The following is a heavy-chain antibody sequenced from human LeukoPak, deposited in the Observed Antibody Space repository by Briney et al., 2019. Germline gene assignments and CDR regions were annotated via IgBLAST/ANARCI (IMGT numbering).Heavy chain of an antibody. J-gene: IGHJ6*02. CDR1: GYTFTGYY. Sequence: ASVKVSCKASGYTFTGYYIHWVRQAPGQGLEWMGWIGSNSGDTNYAQKFQGRVTMTRDTSISTAYMELSRLRSDDTAVYYCARSGYYYGLDVWGQGTTATVSS. CDR2: IGSNSGDT. CDR3: ARSGYYYGLDV. D-gene: IGHD3-10*01. V-gene: IGHV1-2*02.